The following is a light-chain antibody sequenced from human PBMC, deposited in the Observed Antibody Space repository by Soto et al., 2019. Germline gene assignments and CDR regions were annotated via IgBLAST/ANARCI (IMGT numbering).Light chain of an antibody. CDR3: CSYAGSHTKYV. CDR1: NSDVGVYDH. V-gene: IGLV2-14*01. J-gene: IGLJ1*01. CDR2: EVT. Sequence: QSALTQPASVSGSPGQSITISCIGTNSDVGVYDHVSWYQQHPGKAPKLLIYEVTSRPSGVSNRFSGSKSANTAALTIFGLQAEDEADYYCCSYAGSHTKYVFGTGTKLTVL.